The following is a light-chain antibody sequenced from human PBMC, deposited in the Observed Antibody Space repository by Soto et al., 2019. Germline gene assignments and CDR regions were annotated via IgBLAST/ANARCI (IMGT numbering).Light chain of an antibody. CDR3: QVWDSSSDHPGVV. CDR1: NIGSKT. J-gene: IGLJ2*01. Sequence: YELTQPPSVSVAPGKTARITCGGNNIGSKTVHWYQQKPGQAPVLVIYYDSDRPSGIPERFSGSNSENTATLTISRVEAGDEADYYCQVWDSSSDHPGVVFGGGTKLTVL. V-gene: IGLV3-21*04. CDR2: YDS.